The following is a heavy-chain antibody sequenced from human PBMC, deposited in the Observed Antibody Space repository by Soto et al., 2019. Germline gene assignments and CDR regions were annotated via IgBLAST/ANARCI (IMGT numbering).Heavy chain of an antibody. D-gene: IGHD4-17*01. CDR3: ARDRYGDNRFDP. CDR1: GGSISSYY. Sequence: TSETLSLTCTVSGGSISSYYWSWIRQPPGKGLEWIGYIYYSGSTNYNPSLKSRVTISVDTSKNQFSLKLSSVTAADTAVYYCARDRYGDNRFDPWGQGTLVTVSS. CDR2: IYYSGST. J-gene: IGHJ5*02. V-gene: IGHV4-59*01.